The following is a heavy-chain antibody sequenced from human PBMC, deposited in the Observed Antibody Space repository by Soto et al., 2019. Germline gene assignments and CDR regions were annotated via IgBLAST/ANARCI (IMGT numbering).Heavy chain of an antibody. Sequence: GGSLRLSCAASEFTFSSYAMHWVRQAPGKGPEWVAVIWYDGSTKYYADSVKGRFTISRDNSKNTLYLQMDSLTVEDTAVYYCARGYIVGTSSSYYGTDVRGHGTPVTVSS. CDR2: IWYDGSTK. CDR3: ARGYIVGTSSSYYGTDV. CDR1: EFTFSSYA. D-gene: IGHD1-26*01. J-gene: IGHJ6*02. V-gene: IGHV3-33*01.